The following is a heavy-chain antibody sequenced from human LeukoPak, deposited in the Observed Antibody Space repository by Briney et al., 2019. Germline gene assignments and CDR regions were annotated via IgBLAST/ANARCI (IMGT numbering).Heavy chain of an antibody. Sequence: GGSLRLSCAASGFTFSSYSMNWVRQAPGKGLEWVSSISSSSSYIYYVDSVKGRFTISKDNAKNSLYLQMNSLRAEDTAVYYCARGRPVLQLLWGAFDIWGQGTMVTVYS. CDR3: ARGRPVLQLLWGAFDI. V-gene: IGHV3-21*01. CDR1: GFTFSSYS. D-gene: IGHD1-7*01. J-gene: IGHJ3*02. CDR2: ISSSSSYI.